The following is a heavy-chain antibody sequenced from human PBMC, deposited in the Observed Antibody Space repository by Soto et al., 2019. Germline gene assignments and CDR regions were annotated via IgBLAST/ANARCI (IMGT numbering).Heavy chain of an antibody. Sequence: QVQLVQSGAEVKKPGASVKVSCKGSGYTFSSYGINWVRQAPGQGLEWMGWISAYNGNTYYSDKFQGRVTVTTDTSSIIAYMELRNLRFDDTAVYYCARDPPYTTFGVVIDYWGQGTLVTVSS. V-gene: IGHV1-18*01. CDR3: ARDPPYTTFGVVIDY. CDR2: ISAYNGNT. D-gene: IGHD3-3*01. J-gene: IGHJ4*02. CDR1: GYTFSSYG.